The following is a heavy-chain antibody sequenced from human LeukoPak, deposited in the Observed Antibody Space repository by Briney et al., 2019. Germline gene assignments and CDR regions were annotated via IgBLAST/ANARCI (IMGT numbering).Heavy chain of an antibody. CDR1: GGSFSGYY. CDR3: ARDTLYYDFWSGYPPKNWFDP. CDR2: INHSGST. V-gene: IGHV4-34*01. J-gene: IGHJ5*02. Sequence: SETLSLTCAVYGGSFSGYYWSWIRQPPGKGLEWIGEINHSGSTNYNPSLKSRVTISVDTSKNQFSLKLSSVTAADTAVYYCARDTLYYDFWSGYPPKNWFDPWGQGTLVTVSS. D-gene: IGHD3-3*01.